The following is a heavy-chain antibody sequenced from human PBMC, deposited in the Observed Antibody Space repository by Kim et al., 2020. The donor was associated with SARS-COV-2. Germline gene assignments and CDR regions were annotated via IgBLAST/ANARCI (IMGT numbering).Heavy chain of an antibody. V-gene: IGHV1-69*13. Sequence: SVKVSCKASGGTFSSYAISWVRQAPGQGLEWMGGIIPIFGTANYAQKFQGRVTITADESTSTAYMELSSLRSEDTAVYYCARDTAYYYYYYGMDVWGQGTTVTVSS. CDR1: GGTFSSYA. CDR3: ARDTAYYYYYYGMDV. CDR2: IIPIFGTA. J-gene: IGHJ6*02. D-gene: IGHD5-18*01.